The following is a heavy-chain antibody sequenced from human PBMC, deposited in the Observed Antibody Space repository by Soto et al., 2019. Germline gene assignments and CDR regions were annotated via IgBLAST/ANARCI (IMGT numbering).Heavy chain of an antibody. D-gene: IGHD3-16*01. V-gene: IGHV1-18*01. Sequence: QVQLVQSGGEVKEPGASVKLSCKASGYAFTSFGVSWVRQAPGRGLEWLGWISCFNGYTNYAQNLKGRVTMTKDTATTTAYMELTNLNSDDTAVYFCARITLHASPFGSWGQGTLVTVSS. CDR1: GYAFTSFG. CDR3: ARITLHASPFGS. J-gene: IGHJ5*02. CDR2: ISCFNGYT.